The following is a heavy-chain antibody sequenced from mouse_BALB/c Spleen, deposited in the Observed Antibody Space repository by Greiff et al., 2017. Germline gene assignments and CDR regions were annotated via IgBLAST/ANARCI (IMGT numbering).Heavy chain of an antibody. CDR3: NANYRYDAFAY. J-gene: IGHJ3*01. V-gene: IGHV14-4*02. D-gene: IGHD2-14*01. CDR1: GFNIKDYY. CDR2: IDPENGDT. Sequence: EVQLQQSGAELVRSGASVKLSCTASGFNIKDYYMHWVKQRPEQGLEWIGWIDPENGDTEYAPKFQGKATMTADTSSNTAYLQLSSLTSEDTAVYYCNANYRYDAFAYWGQGTLVTVSA.